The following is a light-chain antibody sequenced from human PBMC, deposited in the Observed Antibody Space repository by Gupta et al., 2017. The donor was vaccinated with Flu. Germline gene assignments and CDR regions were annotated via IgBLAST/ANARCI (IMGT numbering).Light chain of an antibody. J-gene: IGKJ2*01. Sequence: DIQMTQSPSSLSASVGDRVTITCRASQSISSYLNWYQQKPGKAPKLLIYAASSWQSGVTSRFSGSGAGTDFTLAISSRQPEDFATYYCQQSDSTLMYTFGQGTKLEIK. V-gene: IGKV1-39*01. CDR2: AAS. CDR3: QQSDSTLMYT. CDR1: QSISSY.